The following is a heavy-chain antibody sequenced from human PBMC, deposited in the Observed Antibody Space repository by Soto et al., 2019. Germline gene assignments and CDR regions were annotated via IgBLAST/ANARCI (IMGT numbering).Heavy chain of an antibody. CDR3: ARALSIAVRSPLGY. CDR1: GGTFSSYT. V-gene: IGHV1-69*08. D-gene: IGHD6-6*01. J-gene: IGHJ4*02. CDR2: IIPILGRT. Sequence: QVQLVQSGTEVKKPGSSVKVSCKTSGGTFSSYTLTWVRQAPGQGLEWMGRIIPILGRTNYAQNFQGRVTITADKSTSTAYLELSSLRSEDTAVYYCARALSIAVRSPLGYWGQGTLVTVSS.